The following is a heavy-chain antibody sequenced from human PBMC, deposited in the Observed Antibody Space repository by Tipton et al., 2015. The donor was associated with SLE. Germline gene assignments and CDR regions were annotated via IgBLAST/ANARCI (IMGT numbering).Heavy chain of an antibody. Sequence: TLSLTCTVSGGSISSGSYYWSWIRQPAGKGLEWIGRIYTSGSTNYNPSLKSRVTISVDTSKNQFSLKLSSVTAADTAVYYCARGGYSYYCYYMDVWGKGTSVTVSS. V-gene: IGHV4-61*02. CDR1: GGSISSGSYY. CDR2: IYTSGST. CDR3: ARGGYSYYCYYMDV. J-gene: IGHJ6*03. D-gene: IGHD5-18*01.